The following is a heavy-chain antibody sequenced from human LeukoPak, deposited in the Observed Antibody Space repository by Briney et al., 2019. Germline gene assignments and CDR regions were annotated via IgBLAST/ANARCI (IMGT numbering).Heavy chain of an antibody. J-gene: IGHJ4*02. CDR1: GHSFTSYW. V-gene: IGHV5-51*01. CDR3: ARHGRSSYGIDY. CDR2: IYPVGSHT. D-gene: IGHD5-18*01. Sequence: GKSLKISCKGSGHSFTSYWIGWVRHMPGKGLEWMGIIYPVGSHTRYSPSFQGQVTISADKSISTAYLQWSSLKASDTAMYYCARHGRSSYGIDYWGQGTLVTVSS.